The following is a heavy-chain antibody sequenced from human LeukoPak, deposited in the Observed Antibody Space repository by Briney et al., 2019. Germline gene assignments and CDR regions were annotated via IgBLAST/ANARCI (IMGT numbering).Heavy chain of an antibody. J-gene: IGHJ4*02. CDR2: MYYSGST. Sequence: TSETLSLTCTVSGDSISTYYWSWIRQPPGKGLEWIGYMYYSGSTNYNPSLKSGVTISIDTSKNQFSLKLSAVTAAHTAVYYCSRLDNGGGAFDYWGQGTLVTVSS. CDR3: SRLDNGGGAFDY. V-gene: IGHV4-59*01. CDR1: GDSISTYY. D-gene: IGHD3-16*01.